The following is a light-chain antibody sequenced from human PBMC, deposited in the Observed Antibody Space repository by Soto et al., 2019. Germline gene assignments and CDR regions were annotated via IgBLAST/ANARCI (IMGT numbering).Light chain of an antibody. CDR3: SSYAGGATLL. CDR2: EGS. V-gene: IGLV2-23*01. J-gene: IGLJ3*02. CDR1: TSDVGSYNL. Sequence: QSALTQPASVSGSPGQSITISCTGITSDVGSYNLVSWYQQHPGTAPKLIIYEGSQRPSGISNRFSGSKSANTASLTISGLQAEDEATFYCSSYAGGATLLFGGGPKLTVL.